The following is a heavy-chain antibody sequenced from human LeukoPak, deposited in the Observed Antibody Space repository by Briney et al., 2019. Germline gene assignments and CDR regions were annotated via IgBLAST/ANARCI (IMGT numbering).Heavy chain of an antibody. CDR3: ARVGCGSSTSCTYYYGMDV. CDR2: ISAYNGNT. D-gene: IGHD2-2*01. CDR1: GYTFTSYG. J-gene: IGHJ6*02. V-gene: IGHV1-18*01. Sequence: ASVKVSCKASGYTFTSYGISWVRQAPGQGLEWMGWISAYNGNTNYAQKLQGRVTMTTDTSTSTAYMELRSLRSDDTAVYYCARVGCGSSTSCTYYYGMDVWGQGTTVTVSS.